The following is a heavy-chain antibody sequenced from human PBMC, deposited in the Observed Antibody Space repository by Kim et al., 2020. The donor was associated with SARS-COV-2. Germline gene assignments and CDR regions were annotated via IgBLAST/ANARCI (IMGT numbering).Heavy chain of an antibody. D-gene: IGHD3-10*01. CDR3: ARGGSMVRGLIDY. Sequence: YNPSLKSRVTISVDTSKNQFSLKLSSVTAADTAVYYCARGGSMVRGLIDYWGQGTLVTVSS. V-gene: IGHV4-59*09. J-gene: IGHJ4*02.